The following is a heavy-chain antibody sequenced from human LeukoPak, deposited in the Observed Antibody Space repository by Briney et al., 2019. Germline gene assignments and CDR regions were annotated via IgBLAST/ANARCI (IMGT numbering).Heavy chain of an antibody. J-gene: IGHJ5*01. CDR1: GFTFSSHT. CDR3: ARNYDFWSGYFNSVDS. Sequence: PGGXLXXXCAAXGFTFSSHTMXWVRQAPGKGIEXVSSISSSSSYIYYADSVKGRFTISRDNAKKSLYMRMNSLRAEDTAVYYCARNYDFWSGYFNSVDSWGQGTLVTVSS. CDR2: ISSSSSYI. D-gene: IGHD3-3*01. V-gene: IGHV3-21*01.